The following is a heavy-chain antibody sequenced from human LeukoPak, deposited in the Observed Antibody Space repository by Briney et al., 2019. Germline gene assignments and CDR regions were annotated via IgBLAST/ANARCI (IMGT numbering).Heavy chain of an antibody. Sequence: SETLSLTCTVSGGSISSGGYYWSWIRQHPGKGLEWIGYIYYSGSTYYNPSLKSRVTISVDTSKNQFSLKLSSVTAADTAVYYCARDRPGGGVGEWAFDIWGQGTMVTVSS. J-gene: IGHJ3*02. CDR3: ARDRPGGGVGEWAFDI. V-gene: IGHV4-31*03. D-gene: IGHD3-10*01. CDR1: GGSISSGGYY. CDR2: IYYSGST.